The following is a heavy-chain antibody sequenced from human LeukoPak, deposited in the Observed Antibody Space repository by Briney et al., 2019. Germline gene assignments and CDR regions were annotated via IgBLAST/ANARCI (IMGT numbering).Heavy chain of an antibody. CDR2: IRYDGSNK. CDR3: AKARSGEYSGSSFDY. D-gene: IGHD1-26*01. Sequence: GGSLRLSYAASGFTFSSYGMHWVRQAPGKGLEWVAFIRYDGSNKYYADSVKGRFTISRDNSKNTLYLQMNSLIAEDTAVYYCAKARSGEYSGSSFDYWGQGTLVTVSS. CDR1: GFTFSSYG. J-gene: IGHJ4*02. V-gene: IGHV3-30*02.